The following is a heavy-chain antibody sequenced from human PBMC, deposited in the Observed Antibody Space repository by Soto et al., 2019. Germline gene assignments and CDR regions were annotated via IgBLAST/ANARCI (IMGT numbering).Heavy chain of an antibody. CDR1: GFTFSSYG. V-gene: IGHV3-33*01. Sequence: GSLRLSCAASGFTFSSYGMHWVRQAPGKGLEWVAVIWYDGSNKYYADSVKGRFTISRDNSKNTLYLQMNSLRAEDTAVYYCAREGFTIFGVVTSYYFDYWGQGTLVTVSS. CDR3: AREGFTIFGVVTSYYFDY. D-gene: IGHD3-3*01. CDR2: IWYDGSNK. J-gene: IGHJ4*02.